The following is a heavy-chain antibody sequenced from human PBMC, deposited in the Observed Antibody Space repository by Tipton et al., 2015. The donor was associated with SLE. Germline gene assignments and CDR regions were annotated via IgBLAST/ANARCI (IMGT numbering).Heavy chain of an antibody. CDR3: AGGPYDILTGYYRYYFDY. D-gene: IGHD3-9*01. CDR1: GYSISSGYY. CDR2: IYHSGST. J-gene: IGHJ4*02. V-gene: IGHV4-38-2*01. Sequence: TLSLTCAVSGYSISSGYYWGWVRQPPGKGLEWIGSIYHSGSTYYNPSLKSRVTISVDTSKNQFSLKLSSVTAADTAVYYCAGGPYDILTGYYRYYFDYWGQGTLVTVSS.